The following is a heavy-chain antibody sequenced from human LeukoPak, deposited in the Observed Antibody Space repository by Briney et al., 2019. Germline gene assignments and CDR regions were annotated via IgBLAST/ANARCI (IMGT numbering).Heavy chain of an antibody. Sequence: SVKVSCKASGGTFSSYAISWVRQAPGQGLEWMGRIIPILGIANYAQKFQGRVTITADKSTSTAYMELSSLRSEDTAVYYCASGSLPSYYDSSGYYYWGQGTLVTVSS. D-gene: IGHD3-22*01. J-gene: IGHJ4*02. CDR2: IIPILGIA. CDR1: GGTFSSYA. CDR3: ASGSLPSYYDSSGYYY. V-gene: IGHV1-69*04.